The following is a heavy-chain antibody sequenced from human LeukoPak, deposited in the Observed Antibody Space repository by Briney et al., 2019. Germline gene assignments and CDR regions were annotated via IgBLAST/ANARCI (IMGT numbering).Heavy chain of an antibody. D-gene: IGHD3-3*01. CDR3: ARATNDFWSGYYIY. CDR1: GFTFSDYY. CDR2: ISSSGSTI. Sequence: GGSLRLSCAASGFTFSDYYMGWIRQAPGKGLEWVSYISSSGSTIYYADSVKGRFTISRDNAKNSLYLQMNSLRAEDTAVYYYARATNDFWSGYYIYWGQGTLVTVSS. J-gene: IGHJ4*02. V-gene: IGHV3-11*01.